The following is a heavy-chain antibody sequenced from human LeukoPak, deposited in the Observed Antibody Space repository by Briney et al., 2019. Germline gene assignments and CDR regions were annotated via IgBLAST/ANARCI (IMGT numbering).Heavy chain of an antibody. CDR1: DVSVSSSSYY. J-gene: IGHJ3*02. CDR2: IYYSGSS. CDR3: VRAPGAFDI. V-gene: IGHV4-39*07. Sequence: SETLSLTCSVSDVSVSSSSYYWGWIPQPPGKGLEWIGRIYYSGSSYYNPSLKSRVTISMDTSKNQFSLKLSSVTAADTAVYFCVRAPGAFDIWGQGTMVTVSS.